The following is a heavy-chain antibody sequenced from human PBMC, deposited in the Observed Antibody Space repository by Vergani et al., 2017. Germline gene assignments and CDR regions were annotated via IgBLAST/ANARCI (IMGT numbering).Heavy chain of an antibody. J-gene: IGHJ4*03. Sequence: QVLVVQSGSEFKKPGASVKVSCKTFGYTFNTYAICWVRQAPGQGLEWMGWINTNNGDPTYDQDFTGRFIFSLDTSASTAYLEINNLKPEDTAFYYCAREGGPHSIWGQGTLVTVSS. D-gene: IGHD2-21*01. CDR2: INTNNGDP. CDR3: AREGGPHSI. V-gene: IGHV7-4-1*02. CDR1: GYTFNTYA.